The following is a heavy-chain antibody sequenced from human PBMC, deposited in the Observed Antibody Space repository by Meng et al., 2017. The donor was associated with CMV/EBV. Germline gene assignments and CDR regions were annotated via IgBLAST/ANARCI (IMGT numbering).Heavy chain of an antibody. J-gene: IGHJ5*02. V-gene: IGHV1-18*01. D-gene: IGHD3-16*01. Sequence: GRWVQAGAEGRKPGASGKVSCKASGYTFTSYGISWVRQAPGQGLEWMGWISAYNGNTNYAQKLQGRVTMTTDTSTSTAYMELRSLRSDDTAVYYCARVGGGNWFDPWGQGTLVTVSS. CDR1: GYTFTSYG. CDR3: ARVGGGNWFDP. CDR2: ISAYNGNT.